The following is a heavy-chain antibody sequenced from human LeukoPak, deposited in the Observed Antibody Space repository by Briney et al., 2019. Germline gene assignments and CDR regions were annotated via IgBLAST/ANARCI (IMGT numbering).Heavy chain of an antibody. CDR2: INPSGGST. D-gene: IGHD3-3*01. CDR1: GYTFTSYY. V-gene: IGHV1-46*01. Sequence: ASVKVSCKASGYTFTSYYMHWVRQAPGQGLEWMGIINPSGGSTSYAQKFQGRVTMTRDTSTSTAYMELSSLRSEDTAVYYCARVRFLRENSGATTSYYYYSMDVWGQGTTVTVSS. CDR3: ARVRFLRENSGATTSYYYYSMDV. J-gene: IGHJ6*02.